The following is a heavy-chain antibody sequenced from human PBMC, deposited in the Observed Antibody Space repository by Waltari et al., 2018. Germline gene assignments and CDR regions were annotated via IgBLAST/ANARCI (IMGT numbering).Heavy chain of an antibody. D-gene: IGHD6-19*01. CDR2: IKQDGSAK. J-gene: IGHJ3*02. Sequence: EVQLVESGGGLVQPGGSLRLSCAASGFTFSSYWMTGVRQAPGKGLEWVANIKQDGSAKSYVDSVKGRFVISRDNAENSLSLQMNSLKAEDTAVYYCARPFRSGWYDGSFDIWGQGTMVTVSS. V-gene: IGHV3-7*04. CDR1: GFTFSSYW. CDR3: ARPFRSGWYDGSFDI.